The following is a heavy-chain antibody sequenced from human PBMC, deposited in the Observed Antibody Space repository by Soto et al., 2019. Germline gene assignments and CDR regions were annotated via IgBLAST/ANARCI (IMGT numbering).Heavy chain of an antibody. Sequence: QVQLQESGPGLVKPSQTLSLTCTVSGCSISSGDYYWSWIRQHPGKGLEWIGYIYYSGSTYYNPSLKRRVTIAVDTSKNQVSLKLSSVTAADTAVYYCARWWSGSRQGFDPWGQGTLVTVSS. CDR1: GCSISSGDYY. CDR3: ARWWSGSRQGFDP. CDR2: IYYSGST. D-gene: IGHD3-3*01. J-gene: IGHJ5*02. V-gene: IGHV4-31*03.